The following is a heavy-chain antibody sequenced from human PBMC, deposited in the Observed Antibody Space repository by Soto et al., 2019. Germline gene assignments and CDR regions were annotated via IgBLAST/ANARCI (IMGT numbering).Heavy chain of an antibody. CDR3: AHRPTSTVTTVSDF. CDR1: GFSLISSGVG. CDR2: IYWDDDK. Sequence: HITLKESDPTLVKPTQTLTLTCTFSGFSLISSGVGVGWIRPPPEKALEWLALIYWDDDKRYSPTQKGKLPLTKATSKNQVVLTMTNMDPVDTATYYCAHRPTSTVTTVSDFLGQGTLVTVSS. D-gene: IGHD4-17*01. J-gene: IGHJ4*02. V-gene: IGHV2-5*02.